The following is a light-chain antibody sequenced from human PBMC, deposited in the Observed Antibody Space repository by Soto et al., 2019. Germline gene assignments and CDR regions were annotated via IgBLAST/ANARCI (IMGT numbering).Light chain of an antibody. J-gene: IGKJ2*01. V-gene: IGKV1-5*01. CDR3: QQYNSYPYT. Sequence: DIQMTQSPSTLSASVGDRVTITCRASQSISSWLAWYQQKPGKAPKLLIYDASSLESGVPSRFSGSGSWTEFTITISSLQLDDFATYYCQQYNSYPYTFGQGTKLEIK. CDR2: DAS. CDR1: QSISSW.